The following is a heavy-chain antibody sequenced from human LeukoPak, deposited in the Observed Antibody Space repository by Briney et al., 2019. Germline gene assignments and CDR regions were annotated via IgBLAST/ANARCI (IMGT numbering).Heavy chain of an antibody. D-gene: IGHD2-15*01. CDR2: ISDSGGCT. V-gene: IGHV3-64D*09. Sequence: PGGSLRLSCSASGFPFSSYAMHWVRQAPGKGLEYVSAISDSGGCTYYADSVKGRFTISRDNSKNTLYLQMSSLRAEYTAVYFCVRGYSFGPNGMDVWCQGTTVTVSS. CDR3: VRGYSFGPNGMDV. CDR1: GFPFSSYA. J-gene: IGHJ6*02.